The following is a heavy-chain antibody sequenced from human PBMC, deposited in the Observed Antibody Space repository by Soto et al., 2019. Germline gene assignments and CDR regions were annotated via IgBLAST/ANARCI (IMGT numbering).Heavy chain of an antibody. CDR1: GGTFSSYA. Sequence: QVQLVQSGAEVKKPGSSVKVSCKASGGTFSSYAISWVRQAPGQGLEWLGGIIPIFGTANYAQKFQGRVTITADEYTSTAYMELSSLRSEDTAVYYCAREGCGGDCYRIDYYYGMDVWGQGTTVTVAS. CDR3: AREGCGGDCYRIDYYYGMDV. J-gene: IGHJ6*02. D-gene: IGHD2-21*02. V-gene: IGHV1-69*01. CDR2: IIPIFGTA.